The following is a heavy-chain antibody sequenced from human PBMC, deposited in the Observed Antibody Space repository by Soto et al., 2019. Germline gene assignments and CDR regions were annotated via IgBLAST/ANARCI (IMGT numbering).Heavy chain of an antibody. V-gene: IGHV4-59*08. J-gene: IGHJ4*02. CDR2: ISDTGST. D-gene: IGHD2-15*01. CDR3: ARHVSVVAITNFDY. CDR1: GVSIRSHY. Sequence: LSLTCSVSGVSIRSHYWSWIRQPPGKGLEWIGYISDTGSTNSNPSLKSRVTISVDTSKNQFSLKLRSVTAADTAIYYCARHVSVVAITNFDYWGQGTLVTVSS.